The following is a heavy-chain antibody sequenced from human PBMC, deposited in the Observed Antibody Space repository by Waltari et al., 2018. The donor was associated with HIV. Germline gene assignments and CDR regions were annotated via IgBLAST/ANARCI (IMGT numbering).Heavy chain of an antibody. V-gene: IGHV3-74*01. D-gene: IGHD3-10*01. CDR2: INSDGTTT. Sequence: EVQLVESGGGLVLPGESLRLSCVASGFTLSGDWIHWGRQVPGKRLVWVSRINSDGTTTLYADSVKGRFTISRDDAKNTLYLQMNNLRAEDTAIYYCVTSAPFNYWGQGTLVTVSS. CDR1: GFTLSGDW. CDR3: VTSAPFNY. J-gene: IGHJ4*02.